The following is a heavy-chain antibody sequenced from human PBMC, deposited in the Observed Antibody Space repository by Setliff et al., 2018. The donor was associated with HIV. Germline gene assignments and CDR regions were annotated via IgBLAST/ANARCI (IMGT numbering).Heavy chain of an antibody. CDR1: GFTFSSYW. J-gene: IGHJ4*02. CDR3: ASGWLAYYFDY. Sequence: PGGSLRLSCAASGFTFSSYWMSWVRQAPGKGLEWVANIKQDGSEEYSVDSVKGRFTISRDNAKNSLYLQMKSLRAEDTAVYYCASGWLAYYFDYWGQGTLVTVSS. V-gene: IGHV3-7*01. D-gene: IGHD6-19*01. CDR2: IKQDGSEE.